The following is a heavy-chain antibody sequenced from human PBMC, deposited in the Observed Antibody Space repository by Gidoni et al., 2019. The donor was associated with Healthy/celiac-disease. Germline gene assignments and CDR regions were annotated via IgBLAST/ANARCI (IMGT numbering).Heavy chain of an antibody. D-gene: IGHD3-10*01. CDR1: GLTFSSYG. CDR2: ISYDVSTK. CDR3: AKDLYGSGSYFDY. Sequence: QVQLVAYGGGVVQSGRYLRLSCAATGLTFSSYGMHWVRQAPGKGLQWVAVISYDVSTKYYAASVKGRFTISRDNSKNTLYLQMNSLRAEDTAVYYCAKDLYGSGSYFDYWGQGTLVTVSS. V-gene: IGHV3-30*18. J-gene: IGHJ4*02.